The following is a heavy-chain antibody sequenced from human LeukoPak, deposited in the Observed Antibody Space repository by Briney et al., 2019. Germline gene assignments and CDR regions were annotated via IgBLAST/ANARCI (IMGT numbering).Heavy chain of an antibody. CDR2: ISYDGSNK. J-gene: IGHJ4*02. CDR1: GFTFSSYA. CDR3: ARDFLIDDSSGYSSIFDS. D-gene: IGHD3-22*01. Sequence: PGRSLRLSCAASGFTFSSYAMHWVRQAPGKGLEWVAVISYDGSNKYYADSVKGRFTISRDDSKNTLYLQMNSLRAEDTAVYYCARDFLIDDSSGYSSIFDSWGQGTLVTVSS. V-gene: IGHV3-30*04.